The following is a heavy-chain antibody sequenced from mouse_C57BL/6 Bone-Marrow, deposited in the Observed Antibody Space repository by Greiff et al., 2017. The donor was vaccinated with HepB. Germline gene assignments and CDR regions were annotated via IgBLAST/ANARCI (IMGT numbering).Heavy chain of an antibody. CDR3: ARVELGRGDFDY. V-gene: IGHV1-42*01. D-gene: IGHD4-1*01. J-gene: IGHJ2*01. CDR2: INPSTGGT. CDR1: GYSFTGYY. Sequence: EVQLQQSGPELVKPGASVKISCKASGYSFTGYYMNWVKQSPEKSLEWIGEINPSTGGTTYNQKFKAKATLTVDKSSSTAYMQLKSLTSEDSAVYYCARVELGRGDFDYWGQGTTLTVSS.